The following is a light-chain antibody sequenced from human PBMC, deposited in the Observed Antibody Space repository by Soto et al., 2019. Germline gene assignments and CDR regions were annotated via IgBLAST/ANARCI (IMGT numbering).Light chain of an antibody. J-gene: IGKJ2*01. CDR3: QQYGNYYT. CDR2: DAS. V-gene: IGKV1-5*01. CDR1: QSISTW. Sequence: DIQMTQSPSTLSASVGDRVTITCRASQSISTWLAWYQQKPGKAPKLLIYDASNLDSGVPSRFSGSGSGKECTHTITSLQPDDFATYYCQQYGNYYTCGQGTKLEIK.